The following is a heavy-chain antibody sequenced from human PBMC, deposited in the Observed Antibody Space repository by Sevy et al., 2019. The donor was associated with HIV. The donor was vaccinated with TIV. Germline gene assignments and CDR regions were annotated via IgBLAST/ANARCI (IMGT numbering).Heavy chain of an antibody. D-gene: IGHD6-25*01. CDR3: TRWKAAQSIFDY. V-gene: IGHV3-49*04. J-gene: IGHJ4*02. CDR1: GFTFGDYC. CDR2: LKSDVYGGTV. Sequence: GGSLRLSCTASGFTFGDYCMSWVRQAPGKGLEWVAFLKSDVYGGTVDHAASVRGRFDISRNDSKPIAYLQMNDLKTEDTGVYYCTRWKAAQSIFDYWGQGALVTVSS.